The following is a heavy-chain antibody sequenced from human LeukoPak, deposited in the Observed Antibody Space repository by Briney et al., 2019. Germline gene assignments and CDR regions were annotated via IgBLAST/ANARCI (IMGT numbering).Heavy chain of an antibody. Sequence: GGSLRLSCAASGVTLSGYCMNWVRQAPGQGLEWVSRIKTDGSITTYADSVKGRFTISRDNAKNTLYLQMNILRVEDTAVYYCARSDWFAPWGQGTLVIVSS. CDR1: GVTLSGYC. CDR2: IKTDGSIT. CDR3: ARSDWFAP. J-gene: IGHJ5*02. V-gene: IGHV3-74*01.